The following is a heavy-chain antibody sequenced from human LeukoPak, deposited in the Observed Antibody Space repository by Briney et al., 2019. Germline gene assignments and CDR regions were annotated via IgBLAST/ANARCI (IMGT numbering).Heavy chain of an antibody. Sequence: PSETLSLTCTVSGGSISSYYWSWIRQPPGKGLEWIGYIYYSGSTNYNPSLKSRVTISVDTSKNQFSLKLSSVTAADTAVYYCARAPTIIAASDYWGQGTLVTVSS. J-gene: IGHJ4*02. D-gene: IGHD6-6*01. V-gene: IGHV4-59*01. CDR2: IYYSGST. CDR3: ARAPTIIAASDY. CDR1: GGSISSYY.